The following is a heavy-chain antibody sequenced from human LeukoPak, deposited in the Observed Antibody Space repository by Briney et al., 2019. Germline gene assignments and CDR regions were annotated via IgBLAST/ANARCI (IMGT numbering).Heavy chain of an antibody. V-gene: IGHV4-34*01. D-gene: IGHD5-24*01. J-gene: IGHJ4*02. CDR1: GGSFSDYY. Sequence: SETLSLTCAVSGGSFSDYYWNWIRQPPGKGLEWIGEINHSGSTDYNPSLKSRVSISVDTSKNQFSLKLNSVTAADTAVYYCAREGRDGSRYYFDYWSQGTLVTVSS. CDR3: AREGRDGSRYYFDY. CDR2: INHSGST.